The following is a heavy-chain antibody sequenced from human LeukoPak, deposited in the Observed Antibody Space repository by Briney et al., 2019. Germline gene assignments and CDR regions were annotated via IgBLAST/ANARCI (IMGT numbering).Heavy chain of an antibody. CDR1: GGTFSSYA. CDR3: ARANGGGSGSYYNKSPAFDP. CDR2: IIPIFGTA. V-gene: IGHV1-69*05. J-gene: IGHJ5*02. D-gene: IGHD3-10*01. Sequence: VKVSCKASGGTFSSYAISWVRQAPGQGLEWMGGIIPIFGTANYAQKFQGRVTMTRDTSTSTVYMELSSLRSEDTAVYYCARANGGGSGSYYNKSPAFDPWGQGTLVTVSS.